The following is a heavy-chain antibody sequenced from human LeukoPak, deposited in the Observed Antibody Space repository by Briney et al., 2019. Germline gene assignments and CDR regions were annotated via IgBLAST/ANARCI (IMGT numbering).Heavy chain of an antibody. CDR3: ARVPPYCPTTSCYAPFDH. CDR2: IIPIFGAT. CDR1: GGTFSTFP. V-gene: IGHV1-69*13. D-gene: IGHD2-2*01. Sequence: SVKVSCTAAGGTFSTFPVSWVRQAPGQGLEWVGGIIPIFGATTYAQNFQDRVTITADESTGTAYMELSSLTSDDTAVYYCARVPPYCPTTSCYAPFDHWGQGTLVTVSS. J-gene: IGHJ5*02.